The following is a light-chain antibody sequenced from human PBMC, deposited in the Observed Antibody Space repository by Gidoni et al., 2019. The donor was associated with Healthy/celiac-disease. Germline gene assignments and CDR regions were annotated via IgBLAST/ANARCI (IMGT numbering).Light chain of an antibody. CDR1: QSVSSSY. CDR3: QQYGSSPPWT. CDR2: GAS. Sequence: EIVLTQSPGTLSLSPGERATLSCRAIQSVSSSYLAWYQQKPGQAPRLLIYGASSRATGIPDRFSGSGSGTDFTLTISRLEPEDFAVYYCQQYGSSPPWTFXQXTKVEIK. V-gene: IGKV3-20*01. J-gene: IGKJ1*01.